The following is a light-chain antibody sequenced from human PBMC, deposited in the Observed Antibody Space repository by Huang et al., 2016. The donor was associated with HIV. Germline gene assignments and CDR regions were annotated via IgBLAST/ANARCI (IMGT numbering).Light chain of an antibody. CDR2: GAS. J-gene: IGKJ4*01. CDR1: QSVSSN. V-gene: IGKV3-15*01. Sequence: EIVMTQSPATLSVSPGERATLSCRDSQSVSSNLAWYQQKPGQAPRLLIYGASTRATGIPARFSGSGSGTEFTLTISSLQSEDFAVYYCQQCNNWPLTFGGGTKVEIK. CDR3: QQCNNWPLT.